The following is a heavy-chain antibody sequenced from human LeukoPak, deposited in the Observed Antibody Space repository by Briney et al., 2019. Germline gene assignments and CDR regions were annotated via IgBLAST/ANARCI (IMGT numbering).Heavy chain of an antibody. CDR3: VRHNSSSWYEHFDY. Sequence: SETLSLTCTVSGGSISSSSYCWGWIRQPPGKGLEWIGGMYYSGSTYYNPSLKSRVTISADTSKNQFSLKLSSVTAADTAVYYCVRHNSSSWYEHFDYWGQGTLVTVSS. CDR2: MYYSGST. D-gene: IGHD6-13*01. CDR1: GGSISSSSYC. V-gene: IGHV4-39*01. J-gene: IGHJ4*02.